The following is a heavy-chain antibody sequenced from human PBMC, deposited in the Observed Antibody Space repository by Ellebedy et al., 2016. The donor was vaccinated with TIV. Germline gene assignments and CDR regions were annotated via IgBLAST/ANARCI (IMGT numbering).Heavy chain of an antibody. V-gene: IGHV3-30*03. CDR1: GFTFSNYG. CDR2: ISSDGNIK. Sequence: PGGSLRLSCAASGFTFSNYGIHWVRQAPGKGLEWVAIISSDGNIKYYADSGMGRFTISRDNSKNTLYLQMNSLRAEETDVYYCARDYYDERGRYDFDYWGQGTLVTVSS. J-gene: IGHJ4*02. D-gene: IGHD3-22*01. CDR3: ARDYYDERGRYDFDY.